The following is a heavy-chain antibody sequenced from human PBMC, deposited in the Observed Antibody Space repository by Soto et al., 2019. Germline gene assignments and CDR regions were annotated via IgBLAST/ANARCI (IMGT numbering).Heavy chain of an antibody. CDR1: GFTFSSYS. CDR2: ISSSSSYI. Sequence: EVQLVESGGGLVKPGGSLRLSFAASGFTFSSYSMNWVRQAPGKGLEWVSSISSSSSYIYYADSVKGRFTISRDNAKNSLYLQMNSLRAEDTAVYYCARASRRDGYNTFDYWGQGTLVTVSS. V-gene: IGHV3-21*01. J-gene: IGHJ4*02. CDR3: ARASRRDGYNTFDY. D-gene: IGHD5-12*01.